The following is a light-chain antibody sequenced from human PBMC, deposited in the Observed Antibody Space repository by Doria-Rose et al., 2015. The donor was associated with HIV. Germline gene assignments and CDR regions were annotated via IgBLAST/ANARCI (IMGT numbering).Light chain of an antibody. J-gene: IGKJ3*01. CDR2: GAS. V-gene: IGKV4-1*01. CDR3: RQYYDTPS. CDR1: HSLLYTSKNY. Sequence: DIQMTQSPESLGMSLGERATLNCKSNHSLLYTSKNYLAWYQQKPGQPPKLLIYGASTRQSGVPARFSGSGSGTDFTITISSLEAEDEAVYYCRQYYDTPSFGPGTTVDIK.